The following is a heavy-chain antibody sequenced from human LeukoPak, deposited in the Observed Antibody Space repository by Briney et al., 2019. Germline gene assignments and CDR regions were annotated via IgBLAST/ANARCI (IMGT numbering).Heavy chain of an antibody. Sequence: SETLSLTCTVSGGSISSYYWSWIRQPPGTGLEWIGYIYYSGSTNYNPSLKSRVTISVDTSKNQFSLKLSSVTAADTAVYYCARLVAAAGTYYGMDVWGQGTTVTVSS. CDR2: IYYSGST. CDR3: ARLVAAAGTYYGMDV. CDR1: GGSISSYY. J-gene: IGHJ6*02. V-gene: IGHV4-59*08. D-gene: IGHD6-13*01.